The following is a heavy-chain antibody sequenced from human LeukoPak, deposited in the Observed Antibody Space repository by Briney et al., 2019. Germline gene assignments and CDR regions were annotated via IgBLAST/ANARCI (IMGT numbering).Heavy chain of an antibody. CDR2: INEVGSKT. J-gene: IGHJ4*01. CDR1: GFRFSGCS. Sequence: PGGSLRVSCAASGFRFSGCSLSWVRQAPGKGLEWVATINEVGSKTYYDDSVKGRFIISRDDSWDTLYLQMNSLRGEDTALYYCARDGNGFNSGWSAFFDYWGQGTLVTVSS. V-gene: IGHV3-7*01. D-gene: IGHD6-19*01. CDR3: ARDGNGFNSGWSAFFDY.